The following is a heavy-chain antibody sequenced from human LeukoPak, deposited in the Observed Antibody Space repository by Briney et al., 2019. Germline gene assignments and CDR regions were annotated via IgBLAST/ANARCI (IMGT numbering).Heavy chain of an antibody. D-gene: IGHD6-13*01. J-gene: IGHJ5*02. V-gene: IGHV4-4*09. CDR1: GGSISSYY. CDR3: ARHISLLYSSSWYWFDP. Sequence: PSETLSLTCTVSGGSISSYYWSWIRQPPGKGLEWIGYIYTSGSTNYNPSLKSRVTISVDTSKNQFSLKLSSVTAADTAVYYCARHISLLYSSSWYWFDPWGQGTLVTVSS. CDR2: IYTSGST.